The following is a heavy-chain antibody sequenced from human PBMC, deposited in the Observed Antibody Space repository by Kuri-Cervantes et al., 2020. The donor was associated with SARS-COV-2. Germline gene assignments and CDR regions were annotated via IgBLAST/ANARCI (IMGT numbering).Heavy chain of an antibody. D-gene: IGHD2-21*01. J-gene: IGHJ4*02. CDR3: AKDRAGVHDF. Sequence: GESLKISCAASGFSVGTNYMHWVRQAPGKGLEWVTFISSDGKNKKCMTSGKGRFTISRDNSQNTLYLQMKSLRDEDTAIYYCAKDRAGVHDFWGQGTLVTVSS. CDR1: GFSVGTNY. CDR2: ISSDGKNK. V-gene: IGHV3-30*18.